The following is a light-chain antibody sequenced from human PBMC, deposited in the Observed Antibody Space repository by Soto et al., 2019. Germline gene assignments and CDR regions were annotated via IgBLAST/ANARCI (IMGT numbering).Light chain of an antibody. J-gene: IGKJ1*01. V-gene: IGKV3-15*01. CDR1: QSVSTN. CDR2: GAS. Sequence: EIVMTQSPVTLSVSPGERATLSCRASQSVSTNLAWYQQKPGQAPRLLIYGASTRATDIPARFSGSGSGTEFTLTINSLQSEDFAVYYCQHYNKWPPWTFGQGTKVDIK. CDR3: QHYNKWPPWT.